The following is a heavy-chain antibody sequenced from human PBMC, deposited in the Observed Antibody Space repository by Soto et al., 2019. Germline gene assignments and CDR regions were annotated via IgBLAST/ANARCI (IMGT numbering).Heavy chain of an antibody. CDR1: GFTFSSYA. D-gene: IGHD6-6*01. CDR2: ISYDGSNK. Sequence: QVQLVESGGGVVQPGRSLRLSCAASGFTFSSYAMHWVRQAPGKGLEWVAVISYDGSNKYYADSVKGRFTISRDNSKNTLYLQMNSLRAEDTAVYYCARKRLAARGYYSMDVWGQGTTVTVSS. V-gene: IGHV3-30-3*01. J-gene: IGHJ6*02. CDR3: ARKRLAARGYYSMDV.